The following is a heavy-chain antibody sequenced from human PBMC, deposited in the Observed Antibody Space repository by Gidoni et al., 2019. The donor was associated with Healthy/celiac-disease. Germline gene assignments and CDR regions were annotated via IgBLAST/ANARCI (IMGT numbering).Heavy chain of an antibody. CDR3: ARGPYDSSGYYYPGFDY. Sequence: QVQLQESGPGLVKPSQTLSLTCTVSGGSISSGGYYWSWIRQHPGKGLEWIGYIYYSGSTYYNPSLKSRVTISVDTSKNQFSLKLSSVTAADTAVYYCARGPYDSSGYYYPGFDYWGQGTLVTVSS. V-gene: IGHV4-31*03. CDR1: GGSISSGGYY. J-gene: IGHJ4*02. CDR2: IYYSGST. D-gene: IGHD3-22*01.